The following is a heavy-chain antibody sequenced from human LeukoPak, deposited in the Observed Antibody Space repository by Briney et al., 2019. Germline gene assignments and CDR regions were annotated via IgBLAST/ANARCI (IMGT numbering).Heavy chain of an antibody. J-gene: IGHJ6*03. D-gene: IGHD6-6*01. V-gene: IGHV1-18*01. CDR2: ISAYNGNT. Sequence: ASVKVSCKASGYTFTSYGISWVRQAPGQGLEWMGWISAYNGNTNYAQKLQGRVTMTTDTSTSTAYMELRSLSSDDTAVYYCARDYAPIRQLVSYYYYDMDVWGKGTTVTVSS. CDR3: ARDYAPIRQLVSYYYYDMDV. CDR1: GYTFTSYG.